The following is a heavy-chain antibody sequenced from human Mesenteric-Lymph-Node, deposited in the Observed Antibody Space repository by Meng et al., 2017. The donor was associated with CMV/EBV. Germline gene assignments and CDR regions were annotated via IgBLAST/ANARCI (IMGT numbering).Heavy chain of an antibody. V-gene: IGHV4-38-2*02. J-gene: IGHJ4*02. Sequence: SETLSLTCTVSGYSISSGYYWGWIRQPPGKGLEWIGSIYHSGSTYYNPSLKSRVTISVDTSKNQFSLKLSSVTAADTAVYYCARGIGGGADYWGQGTLVPSPQ. CDR3: ARGIGGGADY. CDR1: GYSISSGYY. D-gene: IGHD3-16*01. CDR2: IYHSGST.